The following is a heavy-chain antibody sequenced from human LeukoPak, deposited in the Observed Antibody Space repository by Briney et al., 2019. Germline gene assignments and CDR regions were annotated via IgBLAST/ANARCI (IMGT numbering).Heavy chain of an antibody. CDR3: AKDIGPAYYGSGSYYTN. Sequence: GGSLRLSCAASGFTFSSYAMSWVRQAPGKGLEWVSGLSWNSGSIGYADSVKGRFTISRDNAKNSLYLQMNSLRAEDTALYYCAKDIGPAYYGSGSYYTNWGQGTLVTVSS. J-gene: IGHJ4*02. V-gene: IGHV3-9*01. CDR1: GFTFSSYA. D-gene: IGHD3-10*01. CDR2: LSWNSGSI.